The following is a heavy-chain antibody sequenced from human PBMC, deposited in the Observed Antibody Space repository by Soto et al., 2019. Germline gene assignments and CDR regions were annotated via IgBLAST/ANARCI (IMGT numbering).Heavy chain of an antibody. Sequence: QVQLVQSGAEVKKSGASVKVSCKASGYNFCGHYIHWVRHVPGQGREWMGVISCNSGDTKYAQKFQGRVTMTRDTTISTVYMEVRNLSPDDTAMYSCGRGRNGELVIFYWGQGTLVTVYS. V-gene: IGHV1-2*02. D-gene: IGHD1-7*01. CDR1: GYNFCGHY. J-gene: IGHJ4*02. CDR2: ISCNSGDT. CDR3: GRGRNGELVIFY.